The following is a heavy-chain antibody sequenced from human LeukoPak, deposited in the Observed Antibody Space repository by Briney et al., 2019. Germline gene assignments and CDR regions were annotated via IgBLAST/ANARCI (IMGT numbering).Heavy chain of an antibody. V-gene: IGHV3-74*01. CDR2: INGDGRNI. CDR1: GFTFSSYW. J-gene: IGHJ4*02. D-gene: IGHD6-13*01. Sequence: GSLRLSCVASGFTFSSYWMHWVRQDPRKGLVWVSRINGDGRNINYADSVRGRFTISRDNSKNTLYLQMNSLRAEDTAVYYCAKDPVEYSSSWSYYFDYWGQGTLVTVSS. CDR3: AKDPVEYSSSWSYYFDY.